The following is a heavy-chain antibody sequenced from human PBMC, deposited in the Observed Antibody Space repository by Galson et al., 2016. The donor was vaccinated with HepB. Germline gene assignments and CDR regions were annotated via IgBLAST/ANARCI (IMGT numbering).Heavy chain of an antibody. J-gene: IGHJ4*02. CDR3: TSAPYTTEVASRYFHS. V-gene: IGHV3-9*01. CDR2: ISRKSEAK. CDR1: GFTFNDYA. Sequence: SLRLSCAASGFTFNDYAMHWVRQGPGKGLEWVSGISRKSEAKEYADSVKGRFTISRDNAKNSLFLQMNSLRAEDTALYYCTSAPYTTEVASRYFHSWGQGTLVTVSS. D-gene: IGHD1-1*01.